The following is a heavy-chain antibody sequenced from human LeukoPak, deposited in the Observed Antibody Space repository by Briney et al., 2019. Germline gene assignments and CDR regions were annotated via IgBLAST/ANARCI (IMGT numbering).Heavy chain of an antibody. D-gene: IGHD3-10*01. J-gene: IGHJ6*04. CDR2: IDPSDSYT. CDR1: GYSFTSYW. CDR3: ARHLPLWFGELLSWEYYYYGMDV. Sequence: GESLKISCKGSGYSFTSYWISWVRQMPGKGLEWMGRIDPSDSYTNYSPSFQGHVTISADKSISTAYLQWSSLKASATAMYYCARHLPLWFGELLSWEYYYYGMDVWGKGTTVTVSS. V-gene: IGHV5-10-1*01.